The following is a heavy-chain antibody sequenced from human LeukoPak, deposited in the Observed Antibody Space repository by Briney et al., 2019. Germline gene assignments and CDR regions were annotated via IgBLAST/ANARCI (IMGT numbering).Heavy chain of an antibody. CDR2: ISSNGGST. J-gene: IGHJ4*02. CDR1: GFTFSSYA. V-gene: IGHV3-64*01. CDR3: ARRGGGSTGGFYFDY. Sequence: GGSLRLSCAASGFTFSSYAMHWVRQAPGKGLEYVSAISSNGGSTYYANSVKGRFTISRDNSKNTLYLQVGSLRAEDMAVYYCARRGGGSTGGFYFDYWGQGSLVTVSS. D-gene: IGHD1-1*01.